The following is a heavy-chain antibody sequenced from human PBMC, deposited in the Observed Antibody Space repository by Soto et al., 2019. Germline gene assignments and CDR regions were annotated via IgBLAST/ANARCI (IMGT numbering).Heavy chain of an antibody. CDR3: AKRRGAGGHFDY. D-gene: IGHD2-15*01. V-gene: IGHV3-23*01. J-gene: IGHJ4*02. Sequence: GGSLILSCSASGFTCSIYSMGWVRQGPGKGLEWVAVVSIGGSTHYADSVRGRFTISRDNSKNTLSLQMNSLTAEDTAVYFCAKRRGAGGHFDYWGQGALVTVSS. CDR1: GFTCSIYS. CDR2: VSIGGST.